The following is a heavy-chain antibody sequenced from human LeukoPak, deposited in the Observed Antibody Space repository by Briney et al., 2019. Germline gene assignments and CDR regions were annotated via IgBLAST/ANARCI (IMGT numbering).Heavy chain of an antibody. V-gene: IGHV3-49*04. D-gene: IGHD1-26*01. CDR2: ISSNAYGGTT. CDR3: TRNVELLDFDY. Sequence: GGPLRLSCAASGFTFSSYAMSWVRQAPGKGQERVGFISSNAYGGTTEYAASVKGRFTISRDDSTSIAYLQMNSLKTEDTAVYYCTRNVELLDFDYWGQGTLVTVSS. J-gene: IGHJ4*02. CDR1: GFTFSSYA.